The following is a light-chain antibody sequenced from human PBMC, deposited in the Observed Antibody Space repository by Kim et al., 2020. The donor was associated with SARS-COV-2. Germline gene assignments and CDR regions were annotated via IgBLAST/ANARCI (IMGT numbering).Light chain of an antibody. Sequence: VSPGHNASIPCSGEVLAKIYARWFQQKPAQAPLLVIYKDSKRPSGIPERFSGSSSGTTVTLTISGAQVEDEADYYCYSAADNNWLFGGGTQLTVL. CDR1: VLAKIY. CDR2: KDS. J-gene: IGLJ3*02. V-gene: IGLV3-27*01. CDR3: YSAADNNWL.